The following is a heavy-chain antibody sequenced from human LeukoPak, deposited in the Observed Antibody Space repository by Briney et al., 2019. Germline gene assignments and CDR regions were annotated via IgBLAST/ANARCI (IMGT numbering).Heavy chain of an antibody. D-gene: IGHD3-22*01. CDR1: GYTFTGYY. CDR2: INPNSGGT. CDR3: ARDGHRMYYYDTSAYRFDY. J-gene: IGHJ4*02. V-gene: IGHV1-2*02. Sequence: ASVKVSCKASGYTFTGYYIHWVRQAPGQGLEWMGWINPNSGGTNYAQKFQGRVTMTRDTSMSTAYMELSGLRSDDTAVYYCARDGHRMYYYDTSAYRFDYWGEGTLVTVSS.